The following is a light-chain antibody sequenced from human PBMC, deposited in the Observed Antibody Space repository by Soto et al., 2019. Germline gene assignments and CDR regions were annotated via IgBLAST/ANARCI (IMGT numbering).Light chain of an antibody. J-gene: IGLJ1*01. CDR1: STDVNGHNY. CDR3: SSYTDSSNYV. V-gene: IGLV2-14*01. Sequence: QSVLTQPASVSGSPGQSITISCTGTSTDVNGHNYVSWYQQHPGKAPKLMIYQVTNRPSGVSNRFSGSRSGNTASLTISGLQAEDEADYYCSSYTDSSNYVFGTGTKVTVL. CDR2: QVT.